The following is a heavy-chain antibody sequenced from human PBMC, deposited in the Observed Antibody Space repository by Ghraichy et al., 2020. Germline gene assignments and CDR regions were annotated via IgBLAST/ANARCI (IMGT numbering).Heavy chain of an antibody. V-gene: IGHV3-48*03. J-gene: IGHJ6*02. D-gene: IGHD3-16*02. CDR2: ISASGQTT. CDR3: ARLGRPPGGRYYGMDV. CDR1: GFTFNNYE. Sequence: GGSLRLSCTGSGFTFNNYELNWVRQAPGKGLEWLSYISASGQTTYHADSVKGRFTVSRDNARVSLYLQLSNLRVEDTATYYCARLGRPPGGRYYGMDVWGQGTTVIVSS.